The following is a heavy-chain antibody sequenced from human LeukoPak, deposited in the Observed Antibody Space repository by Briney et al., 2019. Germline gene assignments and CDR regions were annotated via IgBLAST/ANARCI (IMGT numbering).Heavy chain of an antibody. V-gene: IGHV3-23*01. J-gene: IGHJ3*01. Sequence: GGSLRLSCAASEVIFNKYGMSWVRQAPGKGLEWVSATSGSGDYTYYADSVKGRFTISRDNSKNTTYLQMTGLRAEDTALYYCAKDYVGYSWGQGTMVTVSS. CDR1: EVIFNKYG. CDR3: AKDYVGYS. CDR2: TSGSGDYT. D-gene: IGHD3-16*01.